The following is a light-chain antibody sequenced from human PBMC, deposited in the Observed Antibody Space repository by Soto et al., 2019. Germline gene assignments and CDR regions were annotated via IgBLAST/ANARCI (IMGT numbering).Light chain of an antibody. CDR3: QHYNSYSEA. CDR1: QFVSSR. CDR2: DTS. Sequence: EIVVTQSPATLSASPGERVTLSCRASQFVSSRLAWYQQRPGQVPRLLIYDTSTRALGISARFSGSGSGTEFTLTISGLQPDDFATYYCQHYNSYSEAFGQGTKVDIK. J-gene: IGKJ1*01. V-gene: IGKV3-15*01.